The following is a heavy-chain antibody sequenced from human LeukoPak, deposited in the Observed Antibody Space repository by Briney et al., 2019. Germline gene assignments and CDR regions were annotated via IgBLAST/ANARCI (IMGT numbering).Heavy chain of an antibody. Sequence: GGSLRLSCAASGFTFSSYSMNWVRQAPGKGLEWVSSISSSSSYIYYADSVKGRFTISRDNAKNSLYLQMNSLRAEDTAVYYCGRDRRLYYYGSGIKTTWGQGTLVTVSS. V-gene: IGHV3-21*01. J-gene: IGHJ4*02. CDR1: GFTFSSYS. CDR2: ISSSSSYI. CDR3: GRDRRLYYYGSGIKTT. D-gene: IGHD3-10*01.